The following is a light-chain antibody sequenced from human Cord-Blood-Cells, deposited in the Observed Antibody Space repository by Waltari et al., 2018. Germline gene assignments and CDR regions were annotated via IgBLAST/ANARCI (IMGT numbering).Light chain of an antibody. J-gene: IGKJ1*01. CDR2: DAS. V-gene: IGKV3-11*01. CDR3: QQRSNWLWT. CDR1: QSVSSY. Sequence: EIVLTQSPATLSLSPGERATLSCRASQSVSSYLAWYQQKPGQAPRLLIDDASNRATGIPARFSGSVSGTDFTLTISSLEPEDFAVYYCQQRSNWLWTFGQGTKVEIK.